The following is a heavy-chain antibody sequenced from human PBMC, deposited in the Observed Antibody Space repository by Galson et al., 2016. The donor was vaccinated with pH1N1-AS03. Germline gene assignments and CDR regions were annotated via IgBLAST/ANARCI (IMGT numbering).Heavy chain of an antibody. V-gene: IGHV3-30-3*02. J-gene: IGHJ4*02. D-gene: IGHD6-19*01. CDR2: TSYYGRNK. CDR1: GFAFSDYT. CDR3: ARSPSSAWHNFDY. Sequence: SLRLSCAASGFAFSDYTMHWVRQAPGKGLEWVAVTSYYGRNKYYTDSVQGRFSISRDNSKNTLHLQMISLRDEDTAVYFCARSPSSAWHNFDYWGQGALVVVST.